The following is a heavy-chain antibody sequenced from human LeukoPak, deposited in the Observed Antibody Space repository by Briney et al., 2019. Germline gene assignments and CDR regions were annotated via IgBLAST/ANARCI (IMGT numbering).Heavy chain of an antibody. D-gene: IGHD2-2*01. V-gene: IGHV5-51*01. J-gene: IGHJ4*02. CDR3: ARRQGCSSTSCPPDS. CDR1: GCRFTTYW. CDR2: IYPGESDT. Sequence: PGASPQTSLRGPGCRFTTYWIGWVRQMPGKGLEWMGIIYPGESDTRYSPSFQVQVTMSADKSINTAYLQWSSLKASDTAMYYCARRQGCSSTSCPPDSWGQGTLVTGSS.